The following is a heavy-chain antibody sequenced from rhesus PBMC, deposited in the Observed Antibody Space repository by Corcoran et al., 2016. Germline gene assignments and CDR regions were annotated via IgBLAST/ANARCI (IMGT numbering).Heavy chain of an antibody. J-gene: IGHJ1*01. V-gene: IGHV1-198*02. CDR1: GFTFGSYA. D-gene: IGHD2-15*01. Sequence: QVQLVQSGAEVKKPGASVKVSCKASGFTFGSYAINRVRETPGQGLGGLGVIIPLVGITNYAEKFQGRVTITADTSTSTAYMELSSLRSEDTAVYYCAREYCSSTYCSGYFEFWGQGALVTVSS. CDR3: AREYCSSTYCSGYFEF. CDR2: IIPLVGIT.